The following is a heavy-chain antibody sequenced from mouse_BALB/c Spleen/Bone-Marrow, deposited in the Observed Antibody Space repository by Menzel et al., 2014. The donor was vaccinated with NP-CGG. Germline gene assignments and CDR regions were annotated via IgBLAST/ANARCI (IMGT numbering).Heavy chain of an antibody. J-gene: IGHJ3*01. Sequence: QVHVKQSGAELVRPGVSVKISCKGSGYTFXDYAMHWVKQSHAKSLEWIGVISTYYGDASYNQKFKGKATMTVDKSSSTAYMELARLTSEDSAIYYCAIRYGYDGEAVAWFAYWGQGTLVTVSA. CDR1: GYTFXDYA. CDR2: ISTYYGDA. D-gene: IGHD2-2*01. CDR3: AIRYGYDGEAVAWFAY. V-gene: IGHV1S137*01.